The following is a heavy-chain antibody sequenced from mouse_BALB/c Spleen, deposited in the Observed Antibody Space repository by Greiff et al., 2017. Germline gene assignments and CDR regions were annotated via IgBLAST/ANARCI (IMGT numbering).Heavy chain of an antibody. J-gene: IGHJ4*01. Sequence: EVKLVESGGGLVKPGGSLKLSCAASGFTFSSYTMSWVRQTPEKRLEWVATISSGGGNTYYPDSVKGRFTISRDNAKNNLYLQMSSLRSEDTALYYCARIYYDYGYAMDYWGQGTSVTVSS. CDR2: ISSGGGNT. D-gene: IGHD2-4*01. V-gene: IGHV5-9*03. CDR3: ARIYYDYGYAMDY. CDR1: GFTFSSYT.